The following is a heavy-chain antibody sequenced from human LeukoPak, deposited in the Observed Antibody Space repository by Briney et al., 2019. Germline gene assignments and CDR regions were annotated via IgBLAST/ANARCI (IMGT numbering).Heavy chain of an antibody. V-gene: IGHV3-30*02. Sequence: GGSLRLSCAASGFTFSDYYMSWIRQAPGKGLEWVAFIRYDGSNKYYADSVKGRFTISRDNSKNTLYLQMNSLRAEDTAVYYCAKDGEMATLTFYFDYWGQGTLVTVSS. CDR1: GFTFSDYY. J-gene: IGHJ4*02. CDR2: IRYDGSNK. CDR3: AKDGEMATLTFYFDY. D-gene: IGHD5-24*01.